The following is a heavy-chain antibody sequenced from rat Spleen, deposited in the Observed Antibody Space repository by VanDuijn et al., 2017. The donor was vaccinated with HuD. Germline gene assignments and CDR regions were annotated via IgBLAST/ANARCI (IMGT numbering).Heavy chain of an antibody. CDR2: ISYDGTST. CDR3: TARDY. Sequence: EVQLVESGGDLIQPGRSLKLSCAASGFTFSNYNMAWVRQAPKKGLEWVTTISYDGTSTYYRDSVKGRFTISRDNAKSTLYLQMDSLRSEDTATYYCTARDYWGQGVMVTVSS. V-gene: IGHV5S10*01. J-gene: IGHJ2*01. CDR1: GFTFSNYN.